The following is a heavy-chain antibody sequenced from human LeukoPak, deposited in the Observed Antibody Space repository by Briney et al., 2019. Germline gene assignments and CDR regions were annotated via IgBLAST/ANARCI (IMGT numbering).Heavy chain of an antibody. J-gene: IGHJ4*02. CDR3: ATAFTGVVPKRPYFDY. D-gene: IGHD2-15*01. Sequence: GASVKVSCKVSGYTLTDLSMHWVRQAPGKGLEWMGGFDPEDGETIYAQKFRGRVTMTEDTSTDTAYMELSSLKSEDTAVYYCATAFTGVVPKRPYFDYWGQGTVVTVSS. CDR2: FDPEDGET. V-gene: IGHV1-24*01. CDR1: GYTLTDLS.